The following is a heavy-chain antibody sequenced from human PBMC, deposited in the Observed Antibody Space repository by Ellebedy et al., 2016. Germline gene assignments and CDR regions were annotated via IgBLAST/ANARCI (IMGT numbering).Heavy chain of an antibody. CDR1: GNTFTTYW. CDR2: MNPNSGYT. V-gene: IGHV1-8*03. J-gene: IGHJ2*01. CDR3: ASGGRGYFDL. D-gene: IGHD2-15*01. Sequence: GESLKISCRDSGNTFTTYWLGWVRQAPGQGLEWMGWMNPNSGYTAYAQKFQGRLTITADESTRTAYMELSSLRSEDLALYYCASGGRGYFDLWGRGTLVTVST.